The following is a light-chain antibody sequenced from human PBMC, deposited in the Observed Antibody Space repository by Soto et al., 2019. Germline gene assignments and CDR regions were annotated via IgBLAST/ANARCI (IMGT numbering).Light chain of an antibody. CDR3: TSYTCSITPYV. V-gene: IGLV2-14*01. CDR2: DVS. J-gene: IGLJ1*01. CDR1: SSDVGGYNY. Sequence: QSALTQPASVSGSPGQSITISCTGTSSDVGGYNYVSWYQQHPGKAPKLMIYDVSNRPSGVSNRFSGSKSGNTASLTISGLQAEDEADYYCTSYTCSITPYVFGTGTMVTVL.